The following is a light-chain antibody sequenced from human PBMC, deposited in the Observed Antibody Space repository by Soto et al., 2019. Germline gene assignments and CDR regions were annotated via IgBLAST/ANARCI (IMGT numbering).Light chain of an antibody. CDR3: QQYANSPLT. CDR2: GAS. CDR1: QTVANKY. J-gene: IGKJ4*01. Sequence: EIVLTQSPGTLSLSPGERATLSCRASQTVANKYLAWYQQKSGQAPRVVIYGASRRATGIPDRFSGSGSGTEFALTISRLAPEDVAVYYCQQYANSPLTFGEGTTVEIK. V-gene: IGKV3-20*01.